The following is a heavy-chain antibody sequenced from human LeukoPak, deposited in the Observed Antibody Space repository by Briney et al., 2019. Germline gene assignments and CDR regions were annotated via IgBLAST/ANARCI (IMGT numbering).Heavy chain of an antibody. CDR3: ARMGVVVPAAMKGGDYYYGMDV. J-gene: IGHJ6*02. D-gene: IGHD2-2*01. Sequence: TGGSLRLSCAASGFTFSSYSMNWVRQAPGKGLEWVSSSSSSSSYIYYADSVKGRFTISRDNAKNSLYLQMNSLRAEDTAVYYCARMGVVVPAAMKGGDYYYGMDVWGQGTTVTVSS. CDR2: SSSSSSYI. CDR1: GFTFSSYS. V-gene: IGHV3-21*01.